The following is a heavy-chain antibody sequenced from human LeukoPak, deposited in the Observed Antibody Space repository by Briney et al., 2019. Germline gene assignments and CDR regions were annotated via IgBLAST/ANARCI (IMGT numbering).Heavy chain of an antibody. D-gene: IGHD1-26*01. V-gene: IGHV1-18*01. Sequence: ASVKVSCKASGYTFTSYGISWVRQAPGQGLEWMGWISTYNGNTNYAQKLQGRVTMTTDTSTSTAYMELRSLRSDDTAVYYCAREDPRRYSGRTGFDYWGQGTLVTVSS. CDR2: ISTYNGNT. CDR3: AREDPRRYSGRTGFDY. CDR1: GYTFTSYG. J-gene: IGHJ4*02.